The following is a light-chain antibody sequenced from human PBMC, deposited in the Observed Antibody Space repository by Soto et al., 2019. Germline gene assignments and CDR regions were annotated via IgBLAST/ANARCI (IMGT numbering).Light chain of an antibody. CDR1: ETVSEDQ. CDR3: QQFGSSPIT. J-gene: IGKJ5*01. V-gene: IGKV3-20*01. Sequence: EIVLTQSPGTLSLSPGQRATLSCRTRETVSEDQLAWYQQKPGQAPRLVIFAVSIRAPGIPDRFSGSGSGRDFTLTISRLEPEDSAVYYCQQFGSSPITFGQGTRLEIK. CDR2: AVS.